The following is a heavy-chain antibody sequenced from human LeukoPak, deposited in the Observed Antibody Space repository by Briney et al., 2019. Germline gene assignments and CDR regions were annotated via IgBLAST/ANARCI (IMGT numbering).Heavy chain of an antibody. D-gene: IGHD6-19*01. CDR1: GFTFTSYA. CDR2: TSYDGSDK. V-gene: IGHV3-30-3*01. CDR3: ARESQYYFGY. Sequence: PGRSLRLSCAASGFTFTSYAMHWVRQAPGKGLEWVAVTSYDGSDKYYADSVKGRFTISRDNSKNTLYLQTNSLRAEDTAVYYCARESQYYFGYWGQGTLVTVSS. J-gene: IGHJ4*02.